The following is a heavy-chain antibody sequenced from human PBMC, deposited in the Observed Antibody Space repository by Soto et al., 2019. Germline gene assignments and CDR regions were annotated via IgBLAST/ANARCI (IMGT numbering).Heavy chain of an antibody. J-gene: IGHJ4*02. D-gene: IGHD3-22*01. V-gene: IGHV1-3*01. CDR1: GYTFTSYA. CDR2: INAGNGNT. CDR3: ARDPFDSSGYYLGPSDY. Sequence: ASVKVSCKASGYTFTSYAMHWVRQAPGQRLEWMGWINAGNGNTKYSQNFQGRVTITRDTSASTAYMELSSLRSEDTAVYYCARDPFDSSGYYLGPSDYWGQGTLVTVSS.